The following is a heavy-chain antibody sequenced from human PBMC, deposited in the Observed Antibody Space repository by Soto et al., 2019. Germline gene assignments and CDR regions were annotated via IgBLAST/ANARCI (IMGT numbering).Heavy chain of an antibody. CDR1: GFTVSSKY. D-gene: IGHD6-19*01. CDR3: VQTTGWPGFDF. V-gene: IGHV3-53*01. CDR2: IYGGGTT. Sequence: ESGGGLIQPGGSLRLSCAASGFTVSSKYMTWVRQAPGKGLEWVSVIYGGGTTYYADSVKGRFTISRDNSKNTLYLQMNSLRVEDTAVYYCVQTTGWPGFDFXGQGTLVTVSS. J-gene: IGHJ4*02.